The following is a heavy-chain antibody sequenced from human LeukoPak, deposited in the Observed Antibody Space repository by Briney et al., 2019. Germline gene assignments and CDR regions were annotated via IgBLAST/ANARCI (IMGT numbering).Heavy chain of an antibody. V-gene: IGHV5-51*01. J-gene: IGHJ5*02. CDR1: GYSFANYW. D-gene: IGHD1-26*01. CDR2: IYPADSDT. Sequence: GESLKISCKGSGYSFANYWIGWVRQMPRKGLEWMGIIYPADSDTRYSPSFQGQVTISADKSISTAYLQWSSLKASDTAMYYCARHPRSLFNWFDPWGQGTLVTVSS. CDR3: ARHPRSLFNWFDP.